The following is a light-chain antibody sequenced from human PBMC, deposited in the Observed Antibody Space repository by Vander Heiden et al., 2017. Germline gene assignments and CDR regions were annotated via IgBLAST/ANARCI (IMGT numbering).Light chain of an antibody. J-gene: IGKJ1*01. Sequence: DIQMTQSPSTLSAYVGDRVVITCRASQSINSWLAWYHQAPGNAPKLLISQASSLESGVPSRFSGSGSGTEFTLTISSLQPDDFATYYCQQYITYSTFGQGTKVEIK. CDR3: QQYITYST. CDR1: QSINSW. CDR2: QAS. V-gene: IGKV1-5*03.